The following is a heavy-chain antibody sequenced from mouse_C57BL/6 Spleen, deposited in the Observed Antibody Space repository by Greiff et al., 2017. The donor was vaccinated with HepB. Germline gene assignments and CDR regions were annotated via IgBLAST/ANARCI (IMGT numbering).Heavy chain of an antibody. V-gene: IGHV5-4*01. CDR3: ARADRDYAMDY. CDR2: ISDGGSYT. Sequence: VQLKQSGGGLVKPGGSLKLSCAASGFTFSSYAMSWVRQTPEKRLEWVATISDGGSYTYYPDNVKGRFTISRDNAKNNLYLQMSHLKSEDTAMYYWARADRDYAMDYWGQGTSVTVSS. D-gene: IGHD3-3*01. CDR1: GFTFSSYA. J-gene: IGHJ4*01.